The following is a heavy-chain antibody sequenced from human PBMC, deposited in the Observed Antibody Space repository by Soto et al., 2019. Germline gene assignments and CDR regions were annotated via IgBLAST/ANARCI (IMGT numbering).Heavy chain of an antibody. V-gene: IGHV3-43*01. Sequence: HPGGSLSLSCAASGFTFDDYTMHWVRQAPGKGLEWVSLISWDGGSTYYADSVKGRFTISRDNSKNSLYLQMNSLRTEDTALYYCAKGPSWIPYGMDVWGQGTTVTVSS. CDR1: GFTFDDYT. J-gene: IGHJ6*02. CDR3: AKGPSWIPYGMDV. CDR2: ISWDGGST. D-gene: IGHD5-18*01.